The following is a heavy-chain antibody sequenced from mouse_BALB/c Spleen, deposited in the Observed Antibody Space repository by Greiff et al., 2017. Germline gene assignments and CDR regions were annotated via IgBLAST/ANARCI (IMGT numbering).Heavy chain of an antibody. D-gene: IGHD2-4*01. CDR3: TASMITTTWFAY. V-gene: IGHV1-4*02. CDR1: GYTFTSYT. CDR2: INPSSGYT. Sequence: VQLQQSAAELARPGASVKMSCKASGYTFTSYTMHWVKQRPGQGLEWIGYINPSSGYTEYNQKFKDKTTLTADKSSSTAYMQLSSLTSEDSAVYYCTASMITTTWFAYWGQGTLVTVSA. J-gene: IGHJ3*01.